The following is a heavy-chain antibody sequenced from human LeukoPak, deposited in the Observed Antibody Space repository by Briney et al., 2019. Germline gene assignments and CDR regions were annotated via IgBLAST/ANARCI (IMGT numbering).Heavy chain of an antibody. CDR3: AREVSEGFDF. CDR1: GFTFSGYS. V-gene: IGHV3-21*01. Sequence: PGGSLRLSCTASGFTFSGYSMNWIRQAPGKGLEWVSSFGTRSTSIYHAGSVKGRFAISRDDAKNSLYLQMNSLRAEDTALYYCAREVSEGFDFWGQGTLVTVSS. D-gene: IGHD3-22*01. CDR2: FGTRSTSI. J-gene: IGHJ4*02.